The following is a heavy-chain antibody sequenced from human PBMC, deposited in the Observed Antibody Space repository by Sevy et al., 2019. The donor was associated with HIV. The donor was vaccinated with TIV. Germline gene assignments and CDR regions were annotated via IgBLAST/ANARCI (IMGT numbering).Heavy chain of an antibody. CDR1: GFTLSSYA. V-gene: IGHV3-64*01. J-gene: IGHJ3*02. Sequence: GGSLRLSCAASGFTLSSYAMHWVRQAPGKGLEYVSAISSNGGSTYYANSVKGRFTISRDNSKNTLYLQMGSLRAEDMAVYYCARAFGITIFGIDAFDIWGQGTMVTVSS. CDR2: ISSNGGST. D-gene: IGHD3-3*01. CDR3: ARAFGITIFGIDAFDI.